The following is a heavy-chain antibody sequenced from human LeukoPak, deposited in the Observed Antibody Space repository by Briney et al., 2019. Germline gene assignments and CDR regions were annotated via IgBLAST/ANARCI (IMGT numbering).Heavy chain of an antibody. Sequence: SETLSLTCTVSGGSISSGSYYWSWIRQPAGKGLEWTGRIYTSGSTNHNPSLKSRVTISVDTSKNQFSLKLSSVTAADTAVYYCAREKEQQLENWFDPWGQGTLVTVSS. J-gene: IGHJ5*02. CDR3: AREKEQQLENWFDP. V-gene: IGHV4-61*02. CDR2: IYTSGST. D-gene: IGHD6-13*01. CDR1: GGSISSGSYY.